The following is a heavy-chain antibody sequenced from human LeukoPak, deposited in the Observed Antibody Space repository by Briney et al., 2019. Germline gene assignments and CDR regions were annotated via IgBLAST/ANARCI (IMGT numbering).Heavy chain of an antibody. D-gene: IGHD4-23*01. CDR2: IASDGSST. CDR1: GFTFSSYW. CDR3: ARGRPHGNDY. J-gene: IGHJ4*02. Sequence: LPGGSLRLSCAASGFTFSSYWMNWVRQAPGKGLVWVSRIASDGSSTTYADSVKGRFSISRDNAKNTLYLQMNSLRVEDTVVYYCARGRPHGNDYWGQGTLVTVSS. V-gene: IGHV3-74*01.